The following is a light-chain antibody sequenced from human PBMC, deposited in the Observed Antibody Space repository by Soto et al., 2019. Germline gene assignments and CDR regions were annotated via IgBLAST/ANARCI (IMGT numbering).Light chain of an antibody. J-gene: IGLJ3*02. CDR3: AAWDDNISAPL. CDR2: SDD. V-gene: IGLV1-44*01. Sequence: QSVLTQPPSLSGTPGQRVTISCSGSNSNIGRYSVNWYQHLPGTAPKILIYSDDEPPSGVPVRFSCSTSGTSASLAISGLDSEDEDEYYCAAWDDNISAPLFGGGTKVTVL. CDR1: NSNIGRYS.